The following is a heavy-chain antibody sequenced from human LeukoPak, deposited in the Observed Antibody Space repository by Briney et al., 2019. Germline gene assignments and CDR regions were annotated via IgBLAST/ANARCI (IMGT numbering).Heavy chain of an antibody. CDR2: ISYGGSNK. CDR3: AKASRYLVSGSYYRDAFDI. V-gene: IGHV3-30*18. D-gene: IGHD3-10*01. Sequence: GRSVRLLCAASRFTFNSYGVQWLPQAPGKGREGVAVISYGGSNKNYADSVKGRFTVSRDNSKNTLYLQMNSLRAEDTAVYYCAKASRYLVSGSYYRDAFDIWGQGTMVTVSS. J-gene: IGHJ3*02. CDR1: RFTFNSYG.